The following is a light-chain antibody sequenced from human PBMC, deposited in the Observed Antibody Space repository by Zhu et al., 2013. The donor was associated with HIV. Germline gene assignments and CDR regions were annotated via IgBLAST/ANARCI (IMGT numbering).Light chain of an antibody. CDR1: QTINTY. CDR3: QQSYITPYT. Sequence: DIQMTQSPSSLSASLGDRVTITCRASQTINTYLNWYRQKPGKAPKLLIYTASNVPTGVPSRFSGSGSGTDFTLTISGLQPDDFATYYCQQSYITPYTFGQGTKLEIK. V-gene: IGKV1-39*01. J-gene: IGKJ2*01. CDR2: TAS.